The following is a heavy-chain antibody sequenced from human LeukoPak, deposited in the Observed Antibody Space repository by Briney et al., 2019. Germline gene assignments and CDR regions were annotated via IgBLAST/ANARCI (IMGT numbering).Heavy chain of an antibody. V-gene: IGHV4-39*01. CDR1: GGSISSSSYY. Sequence: SETLSLTCTVSGGSISSSSYYWGWIRQPPGKGLEWIGSIYYSGSTYYNPSLKSRVTISVDTSKNQFSLKLSSVTAADTAVYYCARLSGRRRGQTPLYFDYWGPGTLVTGSS. CDR3: ARLSGRRRGQTPLYFDY. CDR2: IYYSGST. D-gene: IGHD5-12*01. J-gene: IGHJ4*02.